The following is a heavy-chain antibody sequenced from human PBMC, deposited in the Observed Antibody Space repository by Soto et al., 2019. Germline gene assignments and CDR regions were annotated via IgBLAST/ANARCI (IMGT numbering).Heavy chain of an antibody. CDR1: GGSISSSSYY. CDR2: IYYSGRT. J-gene: IGHJ1*01. V-gene: IGHV4-39*01. Sequence: QLQLQESGPGLVKPSETLSLTCTVSGGSISSSSYYWGWIRQPPGKGLEWIGSIYYSGRTYYNPSLKSRVTMSVDTSKNQFSLKLSSVTAADTAVYYCARRRDYGDDLQPWGQGTLVTVSS. D-gene: IGHD4-17*01. CDR3: ARRRDYGDDLQP.